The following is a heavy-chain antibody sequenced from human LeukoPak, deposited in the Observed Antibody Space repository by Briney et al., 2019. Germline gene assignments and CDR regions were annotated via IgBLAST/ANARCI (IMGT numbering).Heavy chain of an antibody. D-gene: IGHD2-2*01. CDR3: ARDLCGSTSCPGWFDP. Sequence: SETLSPTCTVSGGSISSYYWSWIRQPAGKGLEWIGRIYTSGSTKYNPSLKSRVTMSVDTSKNEFSLKLRSVTAADTAVYYCARDLCGSTSCPGWFDPWGQGTLVTVSS. V-gene: IGHV4-4*07. CDR1: GGSISSYY. J-gene: IGHJ5*02. CDR2: IYTSGST.